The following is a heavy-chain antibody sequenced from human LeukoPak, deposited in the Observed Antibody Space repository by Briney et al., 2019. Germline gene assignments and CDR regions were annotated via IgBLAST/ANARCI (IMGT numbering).Heavy chain of an antibody. J-gene: IGHJ4*02. CDR1: GGSFSGYY. D-gene: IGHD5-12*01. Sequence: PSETLSLTCAVYGGSFSGYYWSWIRQPPGKGLEWIGEINHSGSTNYNPSLKSRVTISVDTSKNQFSLKLSSVTAADTAVYYCARAPSGYDDYWGQGTLVTASS. V-gene: IGHV4-34*01. CDR3: ARAPSGYDDY. CDR2: INHSGST.